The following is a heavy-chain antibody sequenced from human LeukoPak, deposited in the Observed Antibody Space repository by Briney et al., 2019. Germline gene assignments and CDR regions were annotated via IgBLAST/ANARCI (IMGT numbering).Heavy chain of an antibody. Sequence: SQTLSLTCTVSGGSISSGDYYWSWIRQPPGKGLEWIGYIYSSGSTYYNPSLKSRVTISVDTSKNQFSLKLSSVTAADTAVYYCARVSSGWYPWFDYWGQGTLVTVSS. CDR2: IYSSGST. D-gene: IGHD6-19*01. CDR3: ARVSSGWYPWFDY. V-gene: IGHV4-30-4*01. J-gene: IGHJ4*02. CDR1: GGSISSGDYY.